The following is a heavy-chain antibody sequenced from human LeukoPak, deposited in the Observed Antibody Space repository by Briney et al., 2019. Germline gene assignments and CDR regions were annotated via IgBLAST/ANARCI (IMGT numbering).Heavy chain of an antibody. CDR2: INPNSGGT. D-gene: IGHD2-15*01. J-gene: IGHJ4*02. Sequence: ASVKVSCKASGYNFSGYYMHWVRQAPGQGLEWMGRINPNSGGTNYAQKFQGRVTMTRDMSISTAYMELTRLTSDDTAVYYCARERAVQGYCSGGRCYINDYWGQGTLVTVSS. CDR3: ARERAVQGYCSGGRCYINDY. V-gene: IGHV1-2*06. CDR1: GYNFSGYY.